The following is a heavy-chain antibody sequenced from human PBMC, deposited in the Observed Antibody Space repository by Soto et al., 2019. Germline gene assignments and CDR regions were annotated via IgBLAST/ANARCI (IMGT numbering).Heavy chain of an antibody. D-gene: IGHD4-17*01. CDR3: AKDMDYGDYPLDY. Sequence: PGGSLRLSCAASGFTFSSYGMHWVRQAPGKGLEWVAVISYDGSNKYYADSVKGRFTISRDNSKNTLYLQMNSLRAVDTAVYYCAKDMDYGDYPLDYWGQGTLVTVSS. CDR1: GFTFSSYG. CDR2: ISYDGSNK. J-gene: IGHJ4*02. V-gene: IGHV3-30*18.